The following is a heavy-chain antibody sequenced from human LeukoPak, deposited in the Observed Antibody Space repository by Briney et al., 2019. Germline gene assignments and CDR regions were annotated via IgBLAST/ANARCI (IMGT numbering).Heavy chain of an antibody. D-gene: IGHD3-10*01. Sequence: SETLSLTCAVYGGSFSGYYWSWIRQPPGKGLEWIGEINHSGSTNYNPSPKSRVTISVDTSKNQFSLKLSSVTAADTAVYYCARGPAYYGSGRDYFDYWGQGTLVTVSS. CDR1: GGSFSGYY. CDR3: ARGPAYYGSGRDYFDY. J-gene: IGHJ4*02. V-gene: IGHV4-34*01. CDR2: INHSGST.